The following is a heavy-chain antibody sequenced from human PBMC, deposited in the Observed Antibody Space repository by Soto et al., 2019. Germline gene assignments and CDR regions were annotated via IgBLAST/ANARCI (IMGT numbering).Heavy chain of an antibody. CDR3: ARRYGDYVFDY. J-gene: IGHJ4*02. V-gene: IGHV4-59*01. CDR1: GGSISSYY. D-gene: IGHD4-17*01. Sequence: QVQLQESGPGLVKPSETLSLTCTVSGGSISSYYWSWIRQPPGKGLEWIGSIYHSGSTNYSPSLKSRVTISLDSSTIQFSLKLSPVTAAATAVYYCARRYGDYVFDYWGQGTLVTVSS. CDR2: IYHSGST.